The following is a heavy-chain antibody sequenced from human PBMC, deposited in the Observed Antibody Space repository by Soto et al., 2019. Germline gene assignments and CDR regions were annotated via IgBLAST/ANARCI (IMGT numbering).Heavy chain of an antibody. J-gene: IGHJ3*02. V-gene: IGHV4-59*01. CDR3: ATERRGSGYLDAFDM. D-gene: IGHD3-22*01. CDR1: GGSNSTYF. Sequence: QVQLQESGPGLVKPSETLSLTCTVSGGSNSTYFWTWIRQPPGKGLEWIGNIYNSGSTNYNPSLKSRVTISVDTSKKQFSLKLSSVNAADTAVYFCATERRGSGYLDAFDMWGQGTMVTVSS. CDR2: IYNSGST.